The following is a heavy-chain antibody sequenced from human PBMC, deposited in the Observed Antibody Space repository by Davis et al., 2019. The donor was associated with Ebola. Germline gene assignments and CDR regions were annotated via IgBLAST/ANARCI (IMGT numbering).Heavy chain of an antibody. V-gene: IGHV3-30*18. D-gene: IGHD5-24*01. CDR2: IPYDGSIQ. CDR3: AKKGSETATLDY. CDR1: GFSFSRYG. J-gene: IGHJ4*02. Sequence: GESLKISCAASGFSFSRYGMHWVRQAPGKGLEWVAAIPYDGSIQYYAGSVRGRFTISRDNSKNMLYLQMNSLRAEDTALYYCAKKGSETATLDYWGQGSLVTVSS.